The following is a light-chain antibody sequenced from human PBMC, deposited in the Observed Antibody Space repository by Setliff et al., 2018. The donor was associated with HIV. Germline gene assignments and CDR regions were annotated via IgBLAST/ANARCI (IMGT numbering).Light chain of an antibody. Sequence: QSALTQPASVSGSPGQSITISCTGTSSDVGGYNYVSWYQQHPGKAPKLIIYGVRNRPSGVSERFSVSKSGNTASLTISGLQAEDEADYYCSSYAHDSAHVIFGGGTKGTVL. V-gene: IGLV2-14*03. CDR2: GVR. CDR3: SSYAHDSAHVI. CDR1: SSDVGGYNY. J-gene: IGLJ2*01.